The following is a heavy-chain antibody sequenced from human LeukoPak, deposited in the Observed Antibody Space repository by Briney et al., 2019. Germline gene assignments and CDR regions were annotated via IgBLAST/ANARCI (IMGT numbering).Heavy chain of an antibody. CDR1: GFTFSKSA. Sequence: PGGSLRLSCAASGFTFSKSAMSCVRQAPGKGLEWVSAVRASADSTYYADSVKGRFTISRDNSKNTLLLQMHSLRAEDTAVYYCARRPAIFMDGVYYYSMDVWGQGTTVTVSS. CDR3: ARRPAIFMDGVYYYSMDV. J-gene: IGHJ6*02. V-gene: IGHV3-23*01. D-gene: IGHD2-2*01. CDR2: VRASADST.